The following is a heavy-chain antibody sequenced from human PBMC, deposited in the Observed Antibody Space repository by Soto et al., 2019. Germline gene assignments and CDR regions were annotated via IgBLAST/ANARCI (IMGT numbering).Heavy chain of an antibody. Sequence: LQEXGPGLVKPSVTLSLTCTVSGASXTXXNWXXWVRQPPGKGLEWIGEIYHTGSTNYNPSLKSRXAXXXXXXXXXXXXXXXXVTAADTAIYYCATYRLGTGYRFDYWGQGSLVTVSS. CDR3: ATYRLGTGYRFDY. J-gene: IGHJ4*02. V-gene: IGHV4-4*02. CDR2: IYHTGST. D-gene: IGHD3-10*01. CDR1: GASXTXXNW.